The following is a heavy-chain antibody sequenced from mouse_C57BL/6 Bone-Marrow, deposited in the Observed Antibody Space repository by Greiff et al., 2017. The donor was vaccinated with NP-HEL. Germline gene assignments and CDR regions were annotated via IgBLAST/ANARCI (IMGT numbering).Heavy chain of an antibody. CDR2: SRNKANDYTT. CDR1: GFTFSDFY. J-gene: IGHJ1*03. V-gene: IGHV7-1*01. D-gene: IGHD2-2*01. CDR3: ARDHGYNDWYFDV. Sequence: EVKLMESGGGLVQSGRSLRLSCATSGFTFSDFYMEWVRQAPGKGLEWIAASRNKANDYTTEYSASVKGRFIVSRDTSQSILYLQMNALRAEDTAIYYCARDHGYNDWYFDVWGTGTTVTVSS.